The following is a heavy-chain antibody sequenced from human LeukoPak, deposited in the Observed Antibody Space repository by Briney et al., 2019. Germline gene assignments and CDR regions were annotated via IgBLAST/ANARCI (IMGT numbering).Heavy chain of an antibody. V-gene: IGHV3-11*04. J-gene: IGHJ4*02. CDR3: ASTRYYDFWSGYPAFDY. CDR2: ISSSGSTI. Sequence: GGSLTLSCAASGFTFDDYGMSWIRQAPGEGLEWVSYISSSGSTIYYADSVKGRFTISRDNAKNSLYLQMNSLRAEDTAVYYCASTRYYDFWSGYPAFDYWGQGTLVTVSS. D-gene: IGHD3-3*01. CDR1: GFTFDDYG.